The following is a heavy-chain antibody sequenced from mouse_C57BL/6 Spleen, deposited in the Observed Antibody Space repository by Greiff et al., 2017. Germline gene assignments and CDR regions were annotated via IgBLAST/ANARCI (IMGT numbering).Heavy chain of an antibody. CDR3: ATTATVVIDY. V-gene: IGHV1-82*01. J-gene: IGHJ2*01. CDR1: GYAFSSSW. Sequence: QVQLQQSGPELVTPGASVKISCKASGYAFSSSWMNWVKQRPGKGLEWIGRIYPGDGDTNYNGKFKGKATLTADKSSSSASMQLSSLTSEDAAVYFCATTATVVIDYWGQGTTLAVSS. D-gene: IGHD1-1*01. CDR2: IYPGDGDT.